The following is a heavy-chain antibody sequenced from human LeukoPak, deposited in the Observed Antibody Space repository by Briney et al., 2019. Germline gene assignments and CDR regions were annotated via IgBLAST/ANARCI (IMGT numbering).Heavy chain of an antibody. J-gene: IGHJ4*02. CDR2: IYTSGST. D-gene: IGHD6-6*01. V-gene: IGHV4-4*09. Sequence: SETLSLTCTVSGGSISSYCWSWIRQPPGKGLVWIGYIYTSGSTNYNPSLKSRVTISVDTSKNQFSLKLSSVTAADTAVYYCARYRNRKYSSSSEARTPYYFDYWGQGTLVTVSS. CDR1: GGSISSYC. CDR3: ARYRNRKYSSSSEARTPYYFDY.